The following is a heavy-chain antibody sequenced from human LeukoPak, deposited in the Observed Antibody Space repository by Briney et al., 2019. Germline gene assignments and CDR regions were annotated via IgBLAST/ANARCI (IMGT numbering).Heavy chain of an antibody. V-gene: IGHV4-34*01. Sequence: SETLSLACAVYGGSFTDYFLSWIRQPPGKGLEWLGEINHSGSTNYNPPLKSRVTISMDSSKNQFSLKLSSVTAADTAVYYCARGGNCRTTNCLLDPWSQGTLVTVSS. CDR2: INHSGST. J-gene: IGHJ5*02. CDR3: ARGGNCRTTNCLLDP. D-gene: IGHD2-2*01. CDR1: GGSFTDYF.